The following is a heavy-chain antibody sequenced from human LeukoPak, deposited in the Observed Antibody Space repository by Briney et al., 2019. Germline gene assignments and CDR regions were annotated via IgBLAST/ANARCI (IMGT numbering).Heavy chain of an antibody. D-gene: IGHD6-13*01. CDR3: AKVEARYSSSWYWGYFDY. CDR2: ISGSGGST. CDR1: GFTFADYA. Sequence: GGSLRLSCSASGFTFADYALIWFRQAPGKGLEWVSAISGSGGSTYYADSVKGRFTISRDNSKNTLYLQMNSLRAEDTAVYYCAKVEARYSSSWYWGYFDYWGQGTLVTVSS. J-gene: IGHJ4*02. V-gene: IGHV3-23*01.